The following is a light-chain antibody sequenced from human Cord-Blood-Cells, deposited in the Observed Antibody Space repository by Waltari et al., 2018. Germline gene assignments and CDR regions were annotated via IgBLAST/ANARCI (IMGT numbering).Light chain of an antibody. CDR2: KDS. V-gene: IGLV3-25*03. CDR1: ALPKQY. CDR3: QSADSSGTWA. Sequence: SYELTQPPSVSVSPGQTARITCSGDALPKQYAYWYQQKPGQAPVLVIYKDSERPSGIPERVSGSSSGTTVTLTISGVQAEDEADYYCQSADSSGTWAFGGGTKLTVL. J-gene: IGLJ3*02.